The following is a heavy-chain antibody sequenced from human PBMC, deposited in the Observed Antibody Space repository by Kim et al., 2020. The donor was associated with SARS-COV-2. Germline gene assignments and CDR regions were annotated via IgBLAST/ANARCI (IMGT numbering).Heavy chain of an antibody. J-gene: IGHJ5*01. V-gene: IGHV4-39*01. Sequence: LKGEFTISVDTSKNPFYLKLSSVTAADTAVYYCARRRSVVRGVINNWFDPWGQGTLVTVSS. D-gene: IGHD3-10*01. CDR3: ARRRSVVRGVINNWFDP.